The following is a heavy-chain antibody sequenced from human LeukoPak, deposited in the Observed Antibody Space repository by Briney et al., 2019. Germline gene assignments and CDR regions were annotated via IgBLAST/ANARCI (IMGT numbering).Heavy chain of an antibody. CDR3: ARAGCGGDCYSESLYYYYVMGV. V-gene: IGHV3-30*09. CDR2: ISYDGANK. CDR1: GFIFSNYA. D-gene: IGHD2-21*02. J-gene: IGHJ6*02. Sequence: PGRSLRLSCAASGFIFSNYAMHWVRQAPGKGLEWVAVISYDGANKYYADSVRGRFAISRDNSKSTLYLQMNSLRAEDTAVYYCARAGCGGDCYSESLYYYYVMGVWGQGTTVTVSS.